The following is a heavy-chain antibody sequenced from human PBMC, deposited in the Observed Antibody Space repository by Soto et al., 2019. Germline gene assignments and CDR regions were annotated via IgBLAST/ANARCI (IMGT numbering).Heavy chain of an antibody. D-gene: IGHD3-10*01. Sequence: SVKVSCKASGGTFDSYVISWLRQAPGQGLEWMGGIMPIFGTPNYAQKFRGRVTISTDESTSTAYLELSSLTSDDTAVYYCARVHSSGIFYFVDPWGQGTLVTVSS. J-gene: IGHJ5*02. CDR3: ARVHSSGIFYFVDP. V-gene: IGHV1-69*05. CDR2: IMPIFGTP. CDR1: GGTFDSYV.